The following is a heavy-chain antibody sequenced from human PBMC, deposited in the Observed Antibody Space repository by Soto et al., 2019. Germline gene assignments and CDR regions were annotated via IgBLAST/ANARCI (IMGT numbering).Heavy chain of an antibody. V-gene: IGHV3-23*01. J-gene: IGHJ4*02. Sequence: EVQLLESGGGLVRPGESLRLSCAASGFNFNKYAMSWVRQAPGEGLEWVSGISCCGGTASYADSVKGRFTIARDDAKNTLYLDMKSLRVEDTAEYYCAKADGQQWLIPQLEKWGRGTLVTVS. D-gene: IGHD6-19*01. CDR1: GFNFNKYA. CDR2: ISCCGGTA. CDR3: AKADGQQWLIPQLEK.